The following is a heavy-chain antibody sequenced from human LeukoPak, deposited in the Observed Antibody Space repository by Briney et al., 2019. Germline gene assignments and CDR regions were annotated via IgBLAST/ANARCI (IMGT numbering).Heavy chain of an antibody. CDR2: ISSSGSTK. CDR1: GFTFSRYT. J-gene: IGHJ5*02. D-gene: IGHD6-19*01. CDR3: ARVGLDNTGWRISWFDP. V-gene: IGHV3-48*03. Sequence: GGSLRLSCAASGFTFSRYTMNWVRQAPGKGLEWVSYISSSGSTKYYADSVKGRFTISRDNAQNSLFLQMNSLRAEDTAIYYCARVGLDNTGWRISWFDPWGQGTLVTVSS.